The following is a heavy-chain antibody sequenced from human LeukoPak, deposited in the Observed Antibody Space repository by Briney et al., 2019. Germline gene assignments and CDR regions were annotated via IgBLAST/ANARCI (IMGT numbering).Heavy chain of an antibody. Sequence: PSQTLSLTCTVPGGSISSGSYYWSWIRQPAGKGLEWIGRIYTSGSTNYNPSLKSRVTISVDTSKNQFSLKLSSVTAADTAVYYCARGMYDFWSGYPYYFDYWGQGTLVTVSS. D-gene: IGHD3-3*01. CDR3: ARGMYDFWSGYPYYFDY. CDR2: IYTSGST. J-gene: IGHJ4*02. V-gene: IGHV4-61*02. CDR1: GGSISSGSYY.